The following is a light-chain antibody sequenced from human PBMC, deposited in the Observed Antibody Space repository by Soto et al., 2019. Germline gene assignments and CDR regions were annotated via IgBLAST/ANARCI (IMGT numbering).Light chain of an antibody. CDR3: QSYDSSLSGVV. V-gene: IGLV1-40*01. Sequence: QSVLTQPPSVSGAPGHRVTISCTGGSSKIGAGYDVHWYQQPPGTAPKHLIYGNSNRPSGVPDRFSGSKSGTSASLAITGLQAEDEADYYCQSYDSSLSGVVFGGGTKLTVL. CDR2: GNS. J-gene: IGLJ2*01. CDR1: SSKIGAGYD.